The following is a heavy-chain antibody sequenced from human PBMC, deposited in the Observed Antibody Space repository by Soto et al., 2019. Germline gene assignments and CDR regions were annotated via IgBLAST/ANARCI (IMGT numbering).Heavy chain of an antibody. D-gene: IGHD2-2*01. CDR1: GLTFGSYA. CDR2: LGGNGFTT. J-gene: IGHJ6*03. Sequence: EVQLLESGGGLVQPGGSLRLSGVGSGLTFGSYATSWVRQAPEKGPEWVAILGGNGFTTYYADSVKGRFTIPGDKSMGTLFLQMNSLRADDTGVYYCATDLRPSLNFFYYMAVWGRGNAVTVSS. CDR3: ATDLRPSLNFFYYMAV. V-gene: IGHV3-23*01.